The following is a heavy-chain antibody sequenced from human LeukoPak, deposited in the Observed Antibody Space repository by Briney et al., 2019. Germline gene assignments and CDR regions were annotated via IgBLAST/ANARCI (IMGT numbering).Heavy chain of an antibody. CDR3: ARERSTSGDYYYYFMDV. CDR2: ISYDGSNK. V-gene: IGHV3-30*03. CDR1: GFTFSSYG. J-gene: IGHJ6*03. Sequence: GGSLRLSCAASGFTFSSYGMHWVRQAPGKGLEWVAVISYDGSNKYYADSVKGRFTISRDNSKNTLYLQMNSLRAEDTAVYYCARERSTSGDYYYYFMDVWGKGTTVTVSS. D-gene: IGHD6-19*01.